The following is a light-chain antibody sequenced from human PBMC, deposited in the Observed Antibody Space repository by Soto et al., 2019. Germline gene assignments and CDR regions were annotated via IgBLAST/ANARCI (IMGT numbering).Light chain of an antibody. CDR2: EVS. V-gene: IGLV2-14*01. J-gene: IGLJ2*01. CDR1: SSDIGDYTH. Sequence: QSALTQAASVSGSPGQSITISCTGTSSDIGDYTHVSWYQQHPGKAPKLIIYEVSDRPSGVSNRFSGSKSGNTASLTISGLQTEDEADYYCCSYTSISTSAVFGGGTKLTVL. CDR3: CSYTSISTSAV.